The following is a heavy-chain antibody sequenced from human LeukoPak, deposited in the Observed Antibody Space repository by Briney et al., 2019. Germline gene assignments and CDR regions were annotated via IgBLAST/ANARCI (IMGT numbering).Heavy chain of an antibody. CDR2: MNPNSGNT. V-gene: IGHV1-8*01. J-gene: IGHJ4*02. CDR1: GYTFTSYG. D-gene: IGHD3-9*01. Sequence: GASVKVSCKASGYTFTSYGINWVRQATGQGLEWMGWMNPNSGNTGYAQKFQGRVTMTRNTSISTAYMELSSLRSEDTAVYYCARGVYDILTGYTFDYWGQGTLVTVSS. CDR3: ARGVYDILTGYTFDY.